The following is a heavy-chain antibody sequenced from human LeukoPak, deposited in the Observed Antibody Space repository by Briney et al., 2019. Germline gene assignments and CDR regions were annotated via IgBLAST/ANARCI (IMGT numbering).Heavy chain of an antibody. CDR1: GFTFSSYW. CDR2: IRQDGSEK. V-gene: IGHV3-7*03. CDR3: ASDRTPFSLFDY. J-gene: IGHJ4*02. Sequence: GGSLRLSCAASGFTFSSYWMSWVRQAPGKGLEWVANIRQDGSEKYYVDSVKGRFTISRDNAKNSLYLQMNSLRAEDTAVYCCASDRTPFSLFDYGGQGTLVTVS. D-gene: IGHD1-14*01.